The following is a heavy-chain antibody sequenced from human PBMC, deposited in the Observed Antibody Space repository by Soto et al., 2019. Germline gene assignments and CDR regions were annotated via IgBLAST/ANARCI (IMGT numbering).Heavy chain of an antibody. D-gene: IGHD5-18*01. Sequence: QEQLMESGGGVVQPGRSLRLSCVASGFSFSSQAMHWVRQAPGKGLEWVAAISNDGNRQLYADSVKDRFTISRDNSRNSLDLQMNNLITEDTSVYFCARDIYSYGSVGTPDIWGQGTMVTVSS. CDR1: GFSFSSQA. V-gene: IGHV3-30*03. CDR3: ARDIYSYGSVGTPDI. J-gene: IGHJ3*02. CDR2: ISNDGNRQ.